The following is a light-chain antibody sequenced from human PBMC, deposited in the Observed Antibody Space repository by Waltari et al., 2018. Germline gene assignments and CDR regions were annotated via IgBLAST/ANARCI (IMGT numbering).Light chain of an antibody. V-gene: IGLV1-36*01. CDR1: DTTIGSIG. CDR2: YDD. Sequence: QSVLTQPPPVSEAPRRGVTFSCSGRDTTIGSIGLHWYQQPPGKAPKLVIYYDDLIPSGVSDRFSGSKSGTSASLAISGLQSEDEADYYCAAWDDTLNGWLFGGGTKLTVL. CDR3: AAWDDTLNGWL. J-gene: IGLJ3*02.